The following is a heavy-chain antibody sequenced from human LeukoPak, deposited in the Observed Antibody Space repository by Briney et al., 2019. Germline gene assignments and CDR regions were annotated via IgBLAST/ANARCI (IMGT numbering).Heavy chain of an antibody. CDR3: ASDIYWLEFDD. J-gene: IGHJ4*02. D-gene: IGHD3-3*01. CDR1: GFTFSNYT. V-gene: IGHV3-23*01. CDR2: VTVSGGAT. Sequence: PGGSLRLSCAASGFTFSNYTMSWVRKAPAPGLGWVSAVTVSGGATYYADSVQSRFTISTDNSTNTLYLQMHSLRAAETAVWYYASDIYWLEFDDWGKGIMVTVSS.